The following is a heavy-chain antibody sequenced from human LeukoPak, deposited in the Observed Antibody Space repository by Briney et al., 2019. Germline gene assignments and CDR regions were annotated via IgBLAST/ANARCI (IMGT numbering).Heavy chain of an antibody. CDR3: ARERVILTGYPDYFDY. V-gene: IGHV1-46*01. CDR1: GYSFINNW. D-gene: IGHD3-9*01. Sequence: GASVKVSCKASGYSFINNWMHWVRQAPGQGLEWVGLINPTGTATIYAEKFQGRVTLTRDRSTTTDYMELRSLKSEDTAVYYCARERVILTGYPDYFDYWGQGTLVTVSS. J-gene: IGHJ4*02. CDR2: INPTGTAT.